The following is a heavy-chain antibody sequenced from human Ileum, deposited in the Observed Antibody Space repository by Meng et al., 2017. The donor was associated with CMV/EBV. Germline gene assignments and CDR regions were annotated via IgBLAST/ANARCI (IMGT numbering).Heavy chain of an antibody. CDR3: ARGLFGPDY. J-gene: IGHJ4*02. CDR1: GFTFTDYW. D-gene: IGHD3-3*01. CDR2: INNDGTDT. V-gene: IGHV3-74*01. Sequence: GESLKISCAASGFTFTDYWMHWVRQVPGKGLVWISRINNDGTDTKYAHSVEGRFTISRDNAKNMLYLQMNSLRADDTAVYYCARGLFGPDYWGQGTLVTVSS.